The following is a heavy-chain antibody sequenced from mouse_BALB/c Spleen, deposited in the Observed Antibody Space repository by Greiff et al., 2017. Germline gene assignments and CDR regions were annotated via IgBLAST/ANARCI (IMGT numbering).Heavy chain of an antibody. CDR1: GFTFSSFG. V-gene: IGHV5-17*02. CDR2: ISSGSSTI. D-gene: IGHD2-1*01. Sequence: EVMLVESGGGLVQPGGSRKLSCAASGFTFSSFGMHWVRQAPEKGLEWVAYISSGSSTIYYADTVKGRFTISKDNPKNTLFLQMTSLKSEDTAMCYCARCDYGNYFDYWGQGTTLTVSS. J-gene: IGHJ2*01. CDR3: ARCDYGNYFDY.